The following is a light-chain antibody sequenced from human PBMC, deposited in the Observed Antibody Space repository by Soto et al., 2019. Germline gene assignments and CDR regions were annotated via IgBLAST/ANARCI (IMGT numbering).Light chain of an antibody. V-gene: IGKV3-20*01. J-gene: IGKJ1*01. CDR2: GAS. CDR1: QSVSSSY. Sequence: EIGLTQSPGTLSFSPGERSTLSCRSSQSVSSSYLACYQQKPGQAPRLLIYGASSRATGIPDRFSGSGSGTDFTLTISRLEPEDFAVYYCQQYGSSPWTFGQGTKVDIK. CDR3: QQYGSSPWT.